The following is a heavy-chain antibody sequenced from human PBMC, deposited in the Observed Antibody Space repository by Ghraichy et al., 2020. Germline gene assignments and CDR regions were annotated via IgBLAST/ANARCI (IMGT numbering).Heavy chain of an antibody. J-gene: IGHJ4*02. D-gene: IGHD2-15*01. V-gene: IGHV4-59*01. CDR2: IYYSGST. Sequence: ETLSLTCTVSGGSISLYYWSWIRQPPGKGLEWIGYIYYSGSTNYNPSLKSRVTISVDTSKNQFSLKLNSVTAADTAVYYCARGYCGGGSCYSSFDYWGQGTLVTVSS. CDR3: ARGYCGGGSCYSSFDY. CDR1: GGSISLYY.